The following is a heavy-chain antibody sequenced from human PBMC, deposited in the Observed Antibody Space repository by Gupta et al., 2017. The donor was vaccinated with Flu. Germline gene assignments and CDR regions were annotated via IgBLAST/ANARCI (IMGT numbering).Heavy chain of an antibody. D-gene: IGHD2-15*01. J-gene: IGHJ4*02. V-gene: IGHV1-69*01. CDR1: GVPFSAYA. CDR2: IIPCLGPT. CDR3: ARNGGGHCSGGTCYSFDY. Sequence: QVQLVQSGAEVKKPGSAVKVSCQASGVPFSAYAINWVRRAPGQGLEWMGGIIPCLGPTKYAQKVQGIVTITADESTNTAYLELSSLRSEDTAVYYCARNGGGHCSGGTCYSFDYWGQGTLVTVSS.